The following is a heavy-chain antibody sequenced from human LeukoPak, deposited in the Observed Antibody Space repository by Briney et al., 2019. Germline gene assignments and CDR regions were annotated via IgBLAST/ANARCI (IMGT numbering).Heavy chain of an antibody. CDR1: GYTLTELS. V-gene: IGHV1-24*01. Sequence: ASVKVSCKVSGYTLTELSMHWVRQAPGKGLEWMGGFDPEDGETIYAQKFQGRVTMTEDTSTDTAYMELSSLRSEDTAVYYCATYSSGLVSSPYGMEVWGQGTTVTVSS. J-gene: IGHJ6*02. CDR3: ATYSSGLVSSPYGMEV. CDR2: FDPEDGET. D-gene: IGHD6-19*01.